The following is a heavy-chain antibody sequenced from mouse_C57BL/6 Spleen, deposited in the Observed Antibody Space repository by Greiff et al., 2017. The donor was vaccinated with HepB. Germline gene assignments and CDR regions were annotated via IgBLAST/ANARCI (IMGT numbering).Heavy chain of an antibody. CDR2: IRSKSNNYAT. D-gene: IGHD3-3*01. Sequence: EVMLVESGGGLVQPKGSLKLSCAASGFSFNTYAMNWVRQAPGKGLEWVARIRSKSNNYATYYADSVKDRFTISRDDSESMLYLQMNNLKTEDTAMYYCVRHEGGLYAMDYWGQGTSVTVSS. CDR3: VRHEGGLYAMDY. V-gene: IGHV10-1*01. J-gene: IGHJ4*01. CDR1: GFSFNTYA.